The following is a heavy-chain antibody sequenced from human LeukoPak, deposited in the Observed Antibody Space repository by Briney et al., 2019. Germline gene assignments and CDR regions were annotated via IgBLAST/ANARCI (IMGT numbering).Heavy chain of an antibody. D-gene: IGHD4-17*01. CDR2: ISGSGGST. V-gene: IGHV3-23*01. CDR3: AKDSGNNYGDYALAY. Sequence: GGSLRLSCAASGFTFSSYAMSWVRQAPGKGLEWVSAISGSGGSTYYADSVKGRFTISRDNSKNTLYLQMNSLRAEDTAVCYCAKDSGNNYGDYALAYWGQGTLVTVSS. J-gene: IGHJ4*02. CDR1: GFTFSSYA.